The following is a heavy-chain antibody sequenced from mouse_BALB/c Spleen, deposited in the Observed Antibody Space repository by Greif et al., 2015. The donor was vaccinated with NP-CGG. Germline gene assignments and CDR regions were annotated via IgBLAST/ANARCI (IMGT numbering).Heavy chain of an antibody. CDR1: GFTFSSYA. CDR3: ARGPDGYYALAWFAY. Sequence: EVMLVESGGGLVKPGGSLKLSCAASGFTFSSYAMSWVRQTPEKRLEWVASISSGGSTYYPDSVKGRFTISRDNARNILYLQMSSLRSEDTAMYYCARGPDGYYALAWFAYWGQGTLVTVSA. CDR2: ISSGGST. D-gene: IGHD2-3*01. V-gene: IGHV5-6-5*01. J-gene: IGHJ3*01.